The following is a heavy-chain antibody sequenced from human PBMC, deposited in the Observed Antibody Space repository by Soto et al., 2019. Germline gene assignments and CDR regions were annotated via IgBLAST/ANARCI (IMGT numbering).Heavy chain of an antibody. Sequence: GGSLRLSCAASGFTFSSYGMHWVRQAPGKGLEWVAVISYDGSNKYYADSVKGRFTTSRDNSKNTLYLQMNSLRAEDTAVYYCAKDRPAPGGTLDHWGQGTLVTVSS. V-gene: IGHV3-30*18. J-gene: IGHJ4*02. D-gene: IGHD2-15*01. CDR3: AKDRPAPGGTLDH. CDR1: GFTFSSYG. CDR2: ISYDGSNK.